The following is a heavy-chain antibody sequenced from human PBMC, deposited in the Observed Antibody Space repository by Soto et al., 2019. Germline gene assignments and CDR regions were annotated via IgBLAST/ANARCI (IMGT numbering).Heavy chain of an antibody. J-gene: IGHJ5*02. V-gene: IGHV4-31*03. Sequence: PSETLSLTCTVSGGSISSGGYYWSWIRQHPGKGLEWIGYIYYSGSTYYNPSLKSRVTISVDTSKNQFSLKLSSVTAADTAVYYCAREITIFGVVMGGPWFDPWGQGTLVTVSS. D-gene: IGHD3-3*01. CDR1: GGSISSGGYY. CDR2: IYYSGST. CDR3: AREITIFGVVMGGPWFDP.